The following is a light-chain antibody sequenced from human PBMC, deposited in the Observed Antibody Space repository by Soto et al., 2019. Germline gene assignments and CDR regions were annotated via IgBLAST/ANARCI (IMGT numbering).Light chain of an antibody. CDR3: QQYNSYS. J-gene: IGKJ1*01. CDR2: SAS. V-gene: IGKV1-9*01. CDR1: RGISSY. Sequence: IQLTQSPSSLSASVGDRVTITCQASRGISSYLAWYQQKPGKAPKLLVYSASTLPSGVPSRFSGSGSGTEFHLTISSLKPDDFATYYCQQYNSYSFGKGTKVDIK.